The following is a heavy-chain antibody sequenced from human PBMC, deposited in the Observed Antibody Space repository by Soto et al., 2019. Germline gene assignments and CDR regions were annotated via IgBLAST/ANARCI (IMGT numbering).Heavy chain of an antibody. Sequence: QLQLQESGPGLVKPSETLSLTCSVSGASISSSSYYWDWIRQPPGKGLEWIGAVYYNGSTYYNPSLKRRVTISVDTSKKQFSLKLSSVTAADTAAYYCARHEVRYLDWLPNYSLDVWGQGTTVTVSS. V-gene: IGHV4-39*01. D-gene: IGHD3-9*01. J-gene: IGHJ6*02. CDR3: ARHEVRYLDWLPNYSLDV. CDR1: GASISSSSYY. CDR2: VYYNGST.